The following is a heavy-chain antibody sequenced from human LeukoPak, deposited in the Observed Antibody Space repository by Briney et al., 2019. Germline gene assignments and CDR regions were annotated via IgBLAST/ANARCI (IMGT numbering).Heavy chain of an antibody. D-gene: IGHD3-22*01. Sequence: SVNVSCKASGGTFSGYAISWARQAPGQGLEWMGGIIPIFGTANYAQKFQGRVTITADESTSTAYMELSSLRSEDTAVYYCARGYYDSSGYYGTYAFDIWGQGTMVTVSS. CDR1: GGTFSGYA. CDR3: ARGYYDSSGYYGTYAFDI. J-gene: IGHJ3*02. V-gene: IGHV1-69*13. CDR2: IIPIFGTA.